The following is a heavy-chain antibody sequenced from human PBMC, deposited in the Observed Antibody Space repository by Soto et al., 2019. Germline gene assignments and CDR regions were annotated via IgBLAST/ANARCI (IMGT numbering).Heavy chain of an antibody. V-gene: IGHV3-74*01. CDR1: GFNLGSYW. Sequence: EVQLVASGGGLVQPGGSLRLSCAASGFNLGSYWMHWVRQAPGKGLVWVSRINDYGTTINYAESVEGRFTISRDDAKREVYLQMNNLRSEDTAVYYCARGGLDPFDYWGQGALVTVSS. J-gene: IGHJ4*02. CDR2: INDYGTTI. CDR3: ARGGLDPFDY. D-gene: IGHD1-1*01.